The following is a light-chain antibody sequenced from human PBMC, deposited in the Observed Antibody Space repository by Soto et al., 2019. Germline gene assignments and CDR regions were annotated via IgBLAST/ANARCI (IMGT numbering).Light chain of an antibody. CDR2: DAS. Sequence: DIQMTQSPSTLSASVGDRVTITCRASQTISGWLAWYQQRPGKAPKLLIYDASRLESGVPSRFSGTESGTEFTLAINNLQPEDVATYYCQKYKSSYTFGQGTKVDIK. CDR3: QKYKSSYT. J-gene: IGKJ2*01. CDR1: QTISGW. V-gene: IGKV1-5*01.